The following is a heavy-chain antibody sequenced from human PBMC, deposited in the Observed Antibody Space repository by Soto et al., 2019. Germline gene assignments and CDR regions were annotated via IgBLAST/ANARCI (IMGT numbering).Heavy chain of an antibody. CDR1: GGYISSSNW. D-gene: IGHD3-3*01. CDR2: IYHSGST. CDR3: ARSIFGVVSPSDY. J-gene: IGHJ4*01. Sequence: SQTLSLTCAVAGGYISSSNWWSWVHQPPGKGLEWIGEIYHSGSTNYNPSLKSRVTISVDKSKNQFSLKLSSVTAADTAVYYCARSIFGVVSPSDYWGHGTLVTVFS. V-gene: IGHV4-4*02.